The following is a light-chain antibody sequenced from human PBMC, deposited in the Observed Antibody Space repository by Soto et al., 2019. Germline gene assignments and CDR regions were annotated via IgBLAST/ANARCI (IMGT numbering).Light chain of an antibody. V-gene: IGLV2-14*01. Sequence: QSASVSGSPGQSITISCTGTSSDVGGYNYVSWYQQHPGKAPKLMIYEVSNRPSGVSNRFSGSKSGNTASLTISGLQAEDEADYYCSSYTSSSTLVLFGGGTKLTVL. J-gene: IGLJ2*01. CDR1: SSDVGGYNY. CDR3: SSYTSSSTLVL. CDR2: EVS.